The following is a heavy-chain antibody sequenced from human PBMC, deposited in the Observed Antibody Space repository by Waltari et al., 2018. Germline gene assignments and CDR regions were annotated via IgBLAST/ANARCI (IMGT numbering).Heavy chain of an antibody. V-gene: IGHV1-69*08. Sequence: QVQLVQSGAEVKKPGSSVKVSCKASGGTFSSYTISWVRQAPGTRLEWMGRIIPILGIANYAQKFQGRVTITADKSTSTAYKELSSLRSEDTAVYYCARDHDSSGYYDYYYYGMDVWGQGTTVTVSS. CDR3: ARDHDSSGYYDYYYYGMDV. CDR2: IIPILGIA. D-gene: IGHD3-22*01. J-gene: IGHJ6*02. CDR1: GGTFSSYT.